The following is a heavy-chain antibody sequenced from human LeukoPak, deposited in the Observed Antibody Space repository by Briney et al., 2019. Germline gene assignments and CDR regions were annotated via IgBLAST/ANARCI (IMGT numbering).Heavy chain of an antibody. CDR2: INHSGST. V-gene: IGHV4-34*01. CDR3: ARVRVGGRQLRVAGWFDP. J-gene: IGHJ5*02. CDR1: GGSFSGYY. D-gene: IGHD5-18*01. Sequence: PSETLSLTCAVYGGSFSGYYWSWIRQPPGKGLEWIGEINHSGSTNYNPSLKSRVTISVDTSKNQFSLKLSSVTAADTAVYYCARVRVGGRQLRVAGWFDPWGQGTLVTVSS.